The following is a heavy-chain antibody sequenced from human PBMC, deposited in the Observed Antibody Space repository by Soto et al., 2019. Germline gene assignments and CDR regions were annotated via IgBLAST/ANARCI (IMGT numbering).Heavy chain of an antibody. CDR2: ISSSSSYI. J-gene: IGHJ4*02. V-gene: IGHV3-21*01. Sequence: GWSLRLSCASSVFTFISYSMNWVRQAPGKGLEWVSSISSSSSYIYYADSVKGRFTISRDNAKNSLYLQMNSLRAEDTAVYYCARDGMAYCGGDCYSFDYWGQGTLVTVSS. CDR1: VFTFISYS. CDR3: ARDGMAYCGGDCYSFDY. D-gene: IGHD2-21*02.